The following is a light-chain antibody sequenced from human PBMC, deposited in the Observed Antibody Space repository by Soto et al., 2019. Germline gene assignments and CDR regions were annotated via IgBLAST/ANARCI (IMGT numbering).Light chain of an antibody. CDR3: SSYTSSYTWM. J-gene: IGLJ3*02. CDR1: RSDVGGYDY. Sequence: QSALTQPASVSGSPGQSITISCTGTRSDVGGYDYVSWYQQHPGKAPKLVIYEVSNRPSGVSNRFSGSKSGNTASLTISGLQAEDAADYYCSSYTSSYTWMFGGGTKVTVL. V-gene: IGLV2-14*01. CDR2: EVS.